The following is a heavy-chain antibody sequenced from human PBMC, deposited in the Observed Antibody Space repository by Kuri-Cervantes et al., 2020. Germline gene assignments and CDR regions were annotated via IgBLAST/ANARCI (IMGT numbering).Heavy chain of an antibody. D-gene: IGHD6-13*01. CDR3: ARQVSSWYWFDP. CDR1: GYTFTSYD. Sequence: ASVKVSCKASGYTFTSYDINWVRQATGQGLEWMGWMNPNSGNTGYAQKFQGRVTMTRNTSISTAYMELSGLRFEDTAVYYCARQVSSWYWFDPWGRGTLVTVSS. V-gene: IGHV1-8*02. J-gene: IGHJ5*02. CDR2: MNPNSGNT.